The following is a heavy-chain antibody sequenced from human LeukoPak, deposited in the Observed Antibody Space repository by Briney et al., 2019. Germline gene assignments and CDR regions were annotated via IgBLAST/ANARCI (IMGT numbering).Heavy chain of an antibody. D-gene: IGHD3-9*01. V-gene: IGHV3-23*01. CDR3: AKDSSYYDILTGYWNLLDY. J-gene: IGHJ4*02. CDR1: GFTFSSYA. Sequence: PGGPLRLSCAASGFTFSSYAMSWVRQAPGKGLEWVSAISGSGGSTYYADSVKGRFTISRDNSKNTLYLQMNSLRAEDTAVYYCAKDSSYYDILTGYWNLLDYWGQGTLVTVSS. CDR2: ISGSGGST.